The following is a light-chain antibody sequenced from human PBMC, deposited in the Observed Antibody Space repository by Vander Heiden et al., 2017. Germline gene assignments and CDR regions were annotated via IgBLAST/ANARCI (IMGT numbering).Light chain of an antibody. V-gene: IGKV2-28*01. J-gene: IGKJ5*01. CDR1: QSLLHSNGYNY. Sequence: DIVMTQSPLSLPVTPGEPASISCRSSQSLLHSNGYNYLDWYLQKPGQSPQLLIYLGSNRASGVPDRFCGSGSGTDFTLKISRVEAEDVGVYYCMQALQTPHFGQGTRLEIK. CDR2: LGS. CDR3: MQALQTPH.